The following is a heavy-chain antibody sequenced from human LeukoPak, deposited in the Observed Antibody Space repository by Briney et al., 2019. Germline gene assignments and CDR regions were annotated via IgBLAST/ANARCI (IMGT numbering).Heavy chain of an antibody. J-gene: IGHJ4*02. V-gene: IGHV1-46*01. CDR1: GYTFTRYF. CDR3: ARDAWGWDNSDYYHPVNYFDY. Sequence: GASVKVSCKASGYTFTRYFMHWVRQAPGQGLEWMGIINPSGGSTTYAQKFQGRVTMTRDMSPSTVYMELSSLRSEDTAVYYCARDAWGWDNSDYYHPVNYFDYWGQGTLVTVSS. CDR2: INPSGGST. D-gene: IGHD3-22*01.